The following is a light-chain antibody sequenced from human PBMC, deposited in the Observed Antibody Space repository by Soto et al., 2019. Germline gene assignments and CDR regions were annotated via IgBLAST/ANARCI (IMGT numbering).Light chain of an antibody. CDR1: QSLLDGDGKTY. V-gene: IGKV2D-29*01. Sequence: DVVVTQTPLSLSVTPGQPASMSCKSSQSLLDGDGKTYLYWYLQRPGQPPQLLIFDASNRFSGLPDRFSGSGSATDFTLTISRVEAEDVGLYYWMQRTHVPITFGQGTRLEI. CDR2: DAS. CDR3: MQRTHVPIT. J-gene: IGKJ5*01.